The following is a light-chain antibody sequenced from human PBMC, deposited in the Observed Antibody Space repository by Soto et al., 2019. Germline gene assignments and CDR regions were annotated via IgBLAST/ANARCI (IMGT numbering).Light chain of an antibody. CDR3: QQYSTDPFT. V-gene: IGKV1-5*01. CDR2: DAS. CDR1: RSITNW. Sequence: DIQMTQSPSTLSASVGDRVTLTCRASRSITNWLAWFQQKPGKAPKLLIYDASNLESGVPSRFSGSGSGTEFTLSISSLQPDYFGTYYCQQYSTDPFTFGPGTIVDLK. J-gene: IGKJ3*01.